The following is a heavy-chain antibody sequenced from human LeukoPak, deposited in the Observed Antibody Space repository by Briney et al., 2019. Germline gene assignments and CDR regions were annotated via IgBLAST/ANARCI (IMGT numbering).Heavy chain of an antibody. J-gene: IGHJ4*02. V-gene: IGHV3-23*01. CDR3: ARGSTDIGLGDFDY. Sequence: GGSLRLSCAVSGVXTSSYTMSWVRQAPGKGLEWVSVISASGGSTDYADSVKGRFTISRDNSKNTLYLQMNSLRAEDTAVYYCARGSTDIGLGDFDYWGQGTLVTVSS. CDR2: ISASGGST. D-gene: IGHD6-19*01. CDR1: GVXTSSYT.